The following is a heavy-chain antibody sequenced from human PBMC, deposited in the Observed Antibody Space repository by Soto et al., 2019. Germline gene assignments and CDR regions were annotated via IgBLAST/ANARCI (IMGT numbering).Heavy chain of an antibody. D-gene: IGHD3-22*01. Sequence: ASVKVSCKASGYTFTSYGISWVRQAPGQGLERMGWISAYNGNTNYAQKLQGRVTMTTDTSTSTAYMELRSLRSADTAVYFCARDHHSYYDTSGYYPYFDFWGQGTLVTVSS. CDR1: GYTFTSYG. V-gene: IGHV1-18*04. J-gene: IGHJ4*02. CDR3: ARDHHSYYDTSGYYPYFDF. CDR2: ISAYNGNT.